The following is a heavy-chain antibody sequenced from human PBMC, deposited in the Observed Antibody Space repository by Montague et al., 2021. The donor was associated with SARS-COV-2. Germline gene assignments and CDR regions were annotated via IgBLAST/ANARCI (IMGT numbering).Heavy chain of an antibody. CDR2: IGTAGDT. D-gene: IGHD6-13*01. J-gene: IGHJ6*03. V-gene: IGHV3-13*01. Sequence: SLRLSCAASGFTFSSYDMHWVRQATGKGLEWVSAIGTAGDTYYPGSVKGRFTISRENAKNSLYLQMNSLRAGDTAVYYCARGLHSSSRGYYYYHMDVWGKGTTVTVSS. CDR1: GFTFSSYD. CDR3: ARGLHSSSRGYYYYHMDV.